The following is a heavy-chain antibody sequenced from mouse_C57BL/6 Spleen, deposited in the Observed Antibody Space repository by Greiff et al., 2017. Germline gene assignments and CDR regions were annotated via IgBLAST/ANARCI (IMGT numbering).Heavy chain of an antibody. CDR2: IYPGSGNT. CDR3: ARADFVSAWFAY. CDR1: GYSFTSYY. Sequence: VQLQESGPELVKPGASVKISCTASGYSFTSYYIHWVKQRPGKGLEWIGWIYPGSGNTKYNEKFKGKATLTADTSSSTAYMQLSSLTYEDSAVYYCARADFVSAWFAYWGQGTLVTVSA. D-gene: IGHD6-1*01. V-gene: IGHV1-66*01. J-gene: IGHJ3*01.